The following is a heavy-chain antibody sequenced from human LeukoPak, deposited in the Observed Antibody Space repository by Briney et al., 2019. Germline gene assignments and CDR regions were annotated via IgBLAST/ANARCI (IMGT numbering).Heavy chain of an antibody. CDR3: ARDGYNRYYYYYGMDV. CDR2: INHSGST. J-gene: IGHJ6*02. CDR1: GGSFSGYY. Sequence: SETLSLTCAVYGGSFSGYYWSWIRQPPGKGLEWIGEINHSGSTNYNPSLKSRVTISVDTSKNQFSLKLSSVTAADTAVYYCARDGYNRYYYYYGMDVWGQGTTVTVSS. V-gene: IGHV4-34*01. D-gene: IGHD5-24*01.